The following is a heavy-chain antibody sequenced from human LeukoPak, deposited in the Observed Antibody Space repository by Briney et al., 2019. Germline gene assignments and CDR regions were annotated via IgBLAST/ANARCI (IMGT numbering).Heavy chain of an antibody. Sequence: ASVKVSCKASGYTFTNYGLSWVRQAPGQGLEGMGWISAYNGHTKNAQKLQGRVTMTTDTSTSTAYMELRSLRSDDTAVYYCARGFPPRRNYDSSGYYSYFFDYWGQGTRVTVST. CDR1: GYTFTNYG. CDR2: ISAYNGHT. D-gene: IGHD3-22*01. CDR3: ARGFPPRRNYDSSGYYSYFFDY. V-gene: IGHV1-18*01. J-gene: IGHJ4*02.